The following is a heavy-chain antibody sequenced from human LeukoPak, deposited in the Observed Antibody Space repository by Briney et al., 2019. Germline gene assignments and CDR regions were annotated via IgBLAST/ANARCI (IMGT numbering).Heavy chain of an antibody. CDR2: INHSGST. CDR3: AREEGYYDSSGPMDY. V-gene: IGHV4-34*01. D-gene: IGHD3-22*01. J-gene: IGHJ4*02. Sequence: PSETLSLTFAVYGGCFSGYYWCWIRQPPRKGLEWIVEINHSGSTNYNPPLKSRVTISVDTSKNQFSLKLSSVTAADTAVYYCAREEGYYDSSGPMDYWGQGTLVTVSS. CDR1: GGCFSGYY.